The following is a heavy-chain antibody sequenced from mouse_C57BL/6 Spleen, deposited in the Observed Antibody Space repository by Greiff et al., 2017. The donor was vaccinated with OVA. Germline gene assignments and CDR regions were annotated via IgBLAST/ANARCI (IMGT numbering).Heavy chain of an antibody. CDR3: ARYYGSSVWYFDV. J-gene: IGHJ1*03. V-gene: IGHV1-18*01. D-gene: IGHD1-1*01. CDR2: INPNNGGT. Sequence: EVQLQQSGPELVKPGASVKIPCKASGYTFTDYNMDWVKQSHGKSLEWIGDINPNNGGTIYNQKFKGKATLTVDKSSSTAYMELRSLTSEDTAVYYCARYYGSSVWYFDVWGTGTTVTVSS. CDR1: GYTFTDYN.